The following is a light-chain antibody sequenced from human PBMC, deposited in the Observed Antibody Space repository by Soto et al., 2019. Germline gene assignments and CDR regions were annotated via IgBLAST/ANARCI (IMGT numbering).Light chain of an antibody. Sequence: EIVVTPSPGTLSLSPGERATLSCRAGQSVTSNYLAWYQQKPGQAPRLLIYGASDRATGIPDRFSSRGSGTDFTLTISRLEPEDFAVYYCQQYGTSPRTFGEGTKVEIK. CDR3: QQYGTSPRT. J-gene: IGKJ1*01. CDR1: QSVTSNY. V-gene: IGKV3-20*01. CDR2: GAS.